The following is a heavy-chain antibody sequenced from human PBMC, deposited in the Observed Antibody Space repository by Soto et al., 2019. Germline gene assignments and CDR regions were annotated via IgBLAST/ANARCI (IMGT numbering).Heavy chain of an antibody. J-gene: IGHJ4*02. CDR2: IVPLFGTA. Sequence: SVKVSCKASGGTFSRHAINWVRQAPGHGLQWMGGIVPLFGTANYAQKFQGRVTITADESTSTAHMELRSLRSEDTAVYYCARDYGHDCSGGNCYFYFWGQGTLVTVSS. CDR1: GGTFSRHA. V-gene: IGHV1-69*13. D-gene: IGHD2-15*01. CDR3: ARDYGHDCSGGNCYFYF.